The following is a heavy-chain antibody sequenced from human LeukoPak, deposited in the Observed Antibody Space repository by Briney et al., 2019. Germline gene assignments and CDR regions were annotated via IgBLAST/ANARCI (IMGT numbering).Heavy chain of an antibody. CDR2: FYSGGST. CDR1: GDSISGSKYF. V-gene: IGHV4-39*07. CDR3: ARVGSGLNLYYFDY. Sequence: SETLSLTCTVFGDSISGSKYFWGWIRQSPGKGLEWIGNFYSGGSTYYNPSLKRRVAISEDTSGKQFSLRLGSVTAADTAVYFCARVGSGLNLYYFDYWGQGILVTVSS. D-gene: IGHD3-3*01. J-gene: IGHJ4*02.